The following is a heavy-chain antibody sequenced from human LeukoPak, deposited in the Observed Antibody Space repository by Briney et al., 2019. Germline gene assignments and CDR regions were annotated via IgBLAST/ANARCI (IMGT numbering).Heavy chain of an antibody. CDR2: ISSSSTYK. V-gene: IGHV3-21*01. D-gene: IGHD1-26*01. CDR3: ARVATVNYYYYMDV. CDR1: GFTFSRYS. J-gene: IGHJ6*03. Sequence: GGSLRLSCAASGFTFSRYSMNWVRQAPGKGLEWVSSISSSSTYKYYADSVKGRFTISRDNAKNSLYLQMNSLRAEDTAVYYCARVATVNYYYYMDVWGKGTTVTVSS.